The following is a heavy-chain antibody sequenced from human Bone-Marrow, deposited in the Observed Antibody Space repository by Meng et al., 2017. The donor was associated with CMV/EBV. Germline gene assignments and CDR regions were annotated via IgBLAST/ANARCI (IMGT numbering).Heavy chain of an antibody. Sequence: GGSLRLSCAASGFTFSSYGMHWVRQAPGKGLEWVANIKQDGSETYYVDSVKGRFTISRDNAKKSLYLQMNSLRAEDTAVYYCARDPPYSSSWYYYYYGMDVWGQGTTVTVSS. CDR3: ARDPPYSSSWYYYYYGMDV. CDR1: GFTFSSYG. V-gene: IGHV3-7*01. CDR2: IKQDGSET. D-gene: IGHD6-13*01. J-gene: IGHJ6*02.